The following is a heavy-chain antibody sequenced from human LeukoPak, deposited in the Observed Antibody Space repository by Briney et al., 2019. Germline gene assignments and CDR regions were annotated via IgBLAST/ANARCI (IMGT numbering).Heavy chain of an antibody. CDR3: ARGRDYNSPFDY. CDR1: GGSISSHY. CDR2: IYHSGST. Sequence: PSETMSLTCKVSGGSISSHYWSWIRQPPGKGLEWIGYIYHSGSTKYNPSLKSRVTISVDTSKNQFSLNLSSVTAADTAVYFCARGRDYNSPFDYCGQGTLVTVSS. D-gene: IGHD4-11*01. J-gene: IGHJ4*02. V-gene: IGHV4-59*11.